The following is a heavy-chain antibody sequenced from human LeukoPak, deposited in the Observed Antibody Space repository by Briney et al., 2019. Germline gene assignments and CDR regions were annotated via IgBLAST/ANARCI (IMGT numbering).Heavy chain of an antibody. CDR2: IYHSGST. CDR3: AGDYGASYRFDY. Sequence: PSETLSLTGAVSGGSVSSGSYSWSWIRQPPGKGLEWIGYIYHSGSTTYNPSLKSRVTISLDRSKNQFSLKLSAVTAADTAVYYCAGDYGASYRFDYWGQGTLVTVSS. CDR1: GGSVSSGSYS. V-gene: IGHV4-30-2*01. D-gene: IGHD3-16*01. J-gene: IGHJ4*02.